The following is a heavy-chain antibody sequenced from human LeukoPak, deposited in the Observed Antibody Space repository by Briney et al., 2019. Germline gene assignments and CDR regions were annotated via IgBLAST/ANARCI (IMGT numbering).Heavy chain of an antibody. CDR2: INPDSGGS. Sequence: GASVKVSCKTSGYTFSAFYMHWVRQAPGQGPEWMGWINPDSGGSEYGQKFQGRVTFTSDTSSTTIYVEVRSLKSDGTAVYYCARDMTGGIWARATSFDHWGQGTLVTVSS. D-gene: IGHD1-14*01. CDR3: ARDMTGGIWARATSFDH. CDR1: GYTFSAFY. V-gene: IGHV1-2*02. J-gene: IGHJ4*02.